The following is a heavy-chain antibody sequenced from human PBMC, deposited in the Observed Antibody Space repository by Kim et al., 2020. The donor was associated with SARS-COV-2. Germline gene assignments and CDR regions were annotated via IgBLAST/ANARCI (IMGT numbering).Heavy chain of an antibody. CDR2: IDPSDSYT. Sequence: GESLKISCKGSGYSFTSYWISWVRQMPGKGLEWMGRIDPSDSYTNYSPSFQGHVTISADKSISTAYLQWSSLKASDTAMYYCARRGAADDYYYYYGMDVWGQGTTVTVSS. D-gene: IGHD6-13*01. V-gene: IGHV5-10-1*01. CDR3: ARRGAADDYYYYYGMDV. CDR1: GYSFTSYW. J-gene: IGHJ6*02.